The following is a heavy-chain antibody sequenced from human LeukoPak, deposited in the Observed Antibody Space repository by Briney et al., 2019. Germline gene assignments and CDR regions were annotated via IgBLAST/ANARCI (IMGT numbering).Heavy chain of an antibody. J-gene: IGHJ4*02. D-gene: IGHD2-15*01. Sequence: SETLSLTCAVYGGSFSGYYWSWIRQPPGKGLEWIGEINHSGSTNYNPSLKSRVTISVDTSKNQFSLKLSSVTAADTAVYYCARVGDTVSDYWGQGTLVTVSS. CDR1: GGSFSGYY. CDR3: ARVGDTVSDY. V-gene: IGHV4-34*01. CDR2: INHSGST.